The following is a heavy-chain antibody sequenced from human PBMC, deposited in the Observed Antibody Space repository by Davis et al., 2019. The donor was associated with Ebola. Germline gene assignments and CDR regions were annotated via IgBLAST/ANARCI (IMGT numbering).Heavy chain of an antibody. J-gene: IGHJ3*02. CDR2: IYYSGST. CDR3: ARRHSSGWYGDAFDI. V-gene: IGHV4-59*08. Sequence: GSLRLSCTISGGSISTYYWSWIRQSPEKGLEWIGYIYYSGSTNYNPSLKSRVTISVDTSKNQFSLKLSSVNAADTAVYYCARRHSSGWYGDAFDIWGQGTMVTVSS. CDR1: GGSISTYY. D-gene: IGHD6-19*01.